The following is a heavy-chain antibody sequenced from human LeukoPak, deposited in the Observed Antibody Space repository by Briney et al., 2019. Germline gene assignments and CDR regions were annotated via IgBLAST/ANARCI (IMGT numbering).Heavy chain of an antibody. CDR2: IKPDGSGK. CDR1: GFTFGPYW. CDR3: ARADYFDY. J-gene: IGHJ4*02. V-gene: IGHV3-7*01. Sequence: GGSLRLSCAASGFTFGPYWMSWVRLAPGKGLEWVANIKPDGSGKYYGDSVKGRFTISRDNTKNSLYLQMNSLRAEDTAVYYCARADYFDYWGQGTLVSVSS.